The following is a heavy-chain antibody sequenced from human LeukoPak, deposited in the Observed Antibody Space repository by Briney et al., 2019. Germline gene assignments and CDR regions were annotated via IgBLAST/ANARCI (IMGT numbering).Heavy chain of an antibody. V-gene: IGHV1-18*01. Sequence: EASVKVSCKASGYTFTSYGISWVRQAPGQGLEWMGWISAYNGNTNYAQKFQGRVTLTTDTSTSTAYMELRSLRSDGTAVYYCARDGSGVWFDYWGQGTLVTVSS. J-gene: IGHJ4*02. CDR1: GYTFTSYG. CDR2: ISAYNGNT. CDR3: ARDGSGVWFDY. D-gene: IGHD3-10*01.